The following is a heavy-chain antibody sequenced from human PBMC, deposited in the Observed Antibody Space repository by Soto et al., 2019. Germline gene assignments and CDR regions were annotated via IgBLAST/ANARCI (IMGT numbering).Heavy chain of an antibody. Sequence: ASVQVSCKASGYTFTSYYMHWVRQAPGQGLEWMGIINPSGGSTSYAQEFQGRVTMTRDTSTSTVYMELSSLRSEDTAVYYCARTILDYGVDFDYWGQGTLVTVSS. V-gene: IGHV1-46*01. J-gene: IGHJ4*02. CDR3: ARTILDYGVDFDY. CDR2: INPSGGST. D-gene: IGHD4-17*01. CDR1: GYTFTSYY.